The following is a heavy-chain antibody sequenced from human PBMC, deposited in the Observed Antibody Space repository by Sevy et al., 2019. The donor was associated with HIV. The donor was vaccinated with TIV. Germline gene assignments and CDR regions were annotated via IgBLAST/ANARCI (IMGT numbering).Heavy chain of an antibody. CDR2: ISGSGGST. D-gene: IGHD2-21*02. J-gene: IGHJ4*02. CDR1: GFTFSSYA. V-gene: IGHV3-23*01. CDR3: AKDVQYCGGDCYPIYFDY. Sequence: GGSLRLSCAASGFTFSSYAMSWVRRAPGKGLEWVSAISGSGGSTDYADSVKGRFTISRDNSKNTLYLQMNSLRAEDTAVYYCAKDVQYCGGDCYPIYFDYWGQGTLVTVSS.